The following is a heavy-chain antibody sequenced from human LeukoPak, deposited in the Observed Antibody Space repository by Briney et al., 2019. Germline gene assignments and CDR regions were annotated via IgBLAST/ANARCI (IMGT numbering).Heavy chain of an antibody. D-gene: IGHD6-19*01. J-gene: IGHJ4*02. V-gene: IGHV3-33*01. CDR1: GFTFSSYG. Sequence: PGGSLRLSCAASGFTFSSYGMHWVRQAPGKGLEWVAVIWYDGSNKYYADSVKGRFTISRDNSKNTLYLQMNSLRAEDTAVYYCARDGSSGWYEYYFDYWGQGTLVTVSS. CDR3: ARDGSSGWYEYYFDY. CDR2: IWYDGSNK.